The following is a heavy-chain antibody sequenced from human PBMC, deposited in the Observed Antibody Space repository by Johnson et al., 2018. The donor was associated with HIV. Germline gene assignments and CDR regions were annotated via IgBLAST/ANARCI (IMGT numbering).Heavy chain of an antibody. J-gene: IGHJ3*02. CDR1: GFTVSSNY. D-gene: IGHD6-13*01. V-gene: IGHV3-66*01. CDR3: AREGYSNSWTRGAFDI. CDR2: IYSGGST. Sequence: VQLVESGGGLVQPGGSLRLSCAASGFTVSSNYMSWVRQAPGKGLEWVSVIYSGGSTYYADSVKGRFTISRDNSKNTLYLQMNSLRAEDTAVYYCAREGYSNSWTRGAFDIWGQGTMVTVSS.